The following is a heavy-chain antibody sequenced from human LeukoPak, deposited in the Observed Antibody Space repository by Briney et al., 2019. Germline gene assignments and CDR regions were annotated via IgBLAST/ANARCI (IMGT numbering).Heavy chain of an antibody. Sequence: PGGSLRLSCAASGFTFSSNTMSWIRQPPGKGLEWIGYIYYSGSTNYNPSLKSRVTISVDTSKNKFSLKLSSVTAADTAVYYCAREVVAASEWSWFDPWGQGTLVTVSS. D-gene: IGHD2-15*01. J-gene: IGHJ5*02. V-gene: IGHV4-59*01. CDR3: AREVVAASEWSWFDP. CDR2: IYYSGST. CDR1: GFTFSSNT.